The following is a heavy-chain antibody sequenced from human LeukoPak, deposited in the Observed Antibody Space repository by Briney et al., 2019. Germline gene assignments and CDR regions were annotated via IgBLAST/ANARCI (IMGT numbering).Heavy chain of an antibody. D-gene: IGHD3-16*01. V-gene: IGHV4-38-2*02. J-gene: IGHJ3*02. CDR2: VYHSGST. CDR3: ARDLSLLGAFDI. CDR1: GGSISGGYY. Sequence: TLSLTGTVSGGSISGGYYWGWIRQPPGKGLEWIATVYHSGSTDYNPSLKGRVTTSVDTTKNHFSLKLNSVTAADTAVYYCARDLSLLGAFDIWGQGTLVTVSS.